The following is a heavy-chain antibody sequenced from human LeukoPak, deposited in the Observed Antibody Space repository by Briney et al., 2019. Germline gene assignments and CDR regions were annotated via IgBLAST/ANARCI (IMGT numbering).Heavy chain of an antibody. J-gene: IGHJ3*02. CDR1: GFTVSSNY. CDR3: ARGAGYCSGCSCYSDDAFDI. Sequence: SGGSLRLSCAASGFTVSSNYMSWVRQAPGKGLEWVSVIYSGGSTYYADSVKGRFTISRDNSKNTLYLQMNSLRAEDTAVYYCARGAGYCSGCSCYSDDAFDIWGQRTMVTVSS. CDR2: IYSGGST. V-gene: IGHV3-53*01. D-gene: IGHD2-15*01.